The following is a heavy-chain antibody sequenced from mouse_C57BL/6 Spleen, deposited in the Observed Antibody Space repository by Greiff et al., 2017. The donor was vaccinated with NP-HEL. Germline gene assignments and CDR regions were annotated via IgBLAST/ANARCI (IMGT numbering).Heavy chain of an antibody. V-gene: IGHV1-64*01. Sequence: VQLQQPGAELVKPGASVKLSCKASGYTFTSYWMHWVKQRPGQGLERIGMIHPNSGSTNYNEKFKSKATLTVDKSSSTAYMQLSSLTSEDSAVYYCARSGDLSFYYGSSYDAMDYWGQGTSVTVSS. CDR3: ARSGDLSFYYGSSYDAMDY. D-gene: IGHD1-1*01. CDR2: IHPNSGST. CDR1: GYTFTSYW. J-gene: IGHJ4*01.